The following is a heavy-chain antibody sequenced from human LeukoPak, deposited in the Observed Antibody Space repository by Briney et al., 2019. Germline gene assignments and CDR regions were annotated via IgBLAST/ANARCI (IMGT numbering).Heavy chain of an antibody. CDR3: AREPAAMGSDAFDI. CDR1: GYTFTGYY. Sequence: ASVKVSCKASGYTFTGYYMHWVRQAPGQGLEWMGWINPNSGGTNYAQKFQGWVTMTRDTSISTAYMELSRLRSDDTAVYYCAREPAAMGSDAFDIWGQGTMVTVSS. D-gene: IGHD2-2*01. J-gene: IGHJ3*02. CDR2: INPNSGGT. V-gene: IGHV1-2*04.